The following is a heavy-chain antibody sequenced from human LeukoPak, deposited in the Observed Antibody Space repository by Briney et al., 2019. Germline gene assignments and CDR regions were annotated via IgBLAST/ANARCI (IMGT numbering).Heavy chain of an antibody. J-gene: IGHJ4*02. Sequence: GASVKVSCKASGYTFTSYGISWVRQAPGQGLEWMGWISAYNGNTNYAQKLQGRVTMTTDTSTSTAYMELRSLRSDDTAVYYCARERYDYVWGSYRYTGFDYWGQGTLVTVSS. D-gene: IGHD3-16*02. CDR2: ISAYNGNT. CDR3: ARERYDYVWGSYRYTGFDY. V-gene: IGHV1-18*01. CDR1: GYTFTSYG.